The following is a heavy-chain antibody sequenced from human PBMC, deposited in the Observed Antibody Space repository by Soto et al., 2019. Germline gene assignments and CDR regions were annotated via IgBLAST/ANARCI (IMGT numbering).Heavy chain of an antibody. CDR2: IDPSDSYT. Sequence: SLKLYFKGSGYSFTSYWISWVRQMPGKGLEWMGRIDPSDSYTNYSPSFQGHVTISADKSISTAYLQWSSLKASDTAMYYCARNRDHLYGMDVWGQGTTVTVSS. V-gene: IGHV5-10-1*01. CDR1: GYSFTSYW. CDR3: ARNRDHLYGMDV. J-gene: IGHJ6*02.